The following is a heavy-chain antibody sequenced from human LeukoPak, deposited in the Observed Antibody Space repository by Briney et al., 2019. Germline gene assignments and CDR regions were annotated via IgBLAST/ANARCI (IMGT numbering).Heavy chain of an antibody. J-gene: IGHJ4*02. Sequence: GGALRLSCAASGFTFSSYAMHWVRQAPGKGLEGVAVISYDGSNKYYADSVKGRFTISRDNSKNTLYLQMNSLRAEDTAVYYCARDEGSSSWYSYWGQGTLVTVSS. V-gene: IGHV3-30*04. D-gene: IGHD6-13*01. CDR3: ARDEGSSSWYSY. CDR2: ISYDGSNK. CDR1: GFTFSSYA.